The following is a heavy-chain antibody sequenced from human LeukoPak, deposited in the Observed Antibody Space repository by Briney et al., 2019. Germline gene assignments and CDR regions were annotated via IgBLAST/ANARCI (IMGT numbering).Heavy chain of an antibody. J-gene: IGHJ4*02. CDR1: GFTFSSYW. CDR3: ARGSGGGDSY. D-gene: IGHD2-21*02. CDR2: INTAGSTT. V-gene: IGHV3-74*01. Sequence: GGSLRLSCAASGFTFSSYWMHWVRQAPGKGLVWVSRINTAGSTTTYADSVKGRFTISRDNAKDTLYLQMNSLRAEDTAVYYCARGSGGGDSYWGQGTLVTVSS.